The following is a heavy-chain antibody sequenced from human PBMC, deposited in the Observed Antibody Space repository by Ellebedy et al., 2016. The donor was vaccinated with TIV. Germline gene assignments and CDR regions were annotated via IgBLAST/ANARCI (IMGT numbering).Heavy chain of an antibody. J-gene: IGHJ4*02. CDR2: KRFDGINE. D-gene: IGHD6-19*01. CDR1: GFSFSTYG. V-gene: IGHV3-30*02. CDR3: TRETNPPPGALAGTGFDC. Sequence: PGGSLRLSCVASGFSFSTYGMHWVRQAPGKGLEWVAFKRFDGINEYNGASVKGRFIISRALSKNTLYLQMNRMTSDDTGIYYCTRETNPPPGALAGTGFDCWGQGTLVIVSS.